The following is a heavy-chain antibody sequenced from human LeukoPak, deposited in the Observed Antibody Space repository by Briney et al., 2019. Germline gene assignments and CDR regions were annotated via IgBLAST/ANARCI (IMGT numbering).Heavy chain of an antibody. V-gene: IGHV3-11*01. Sequence: NPGGSLRLSCAASGFTFSDYYMSWIRQPPGKGLEWVSYISSSGGTIYYTDSVKGRFTISRDNAKNSLYLQMNSLRAEDTAVYYCARDKGSRATQFDYWGQGTLVTVSS. D-gene: IGHD1-26*01. CDR2: ISSSGGTI. J-gene: IGHJ4*02. CDR1: GFTFSDYY. CDR3: ARDKGSRATQFDY.